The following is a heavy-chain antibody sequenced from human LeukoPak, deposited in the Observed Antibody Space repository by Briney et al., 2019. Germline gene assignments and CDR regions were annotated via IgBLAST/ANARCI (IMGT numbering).Heavy chain of an antibody. D-gene: IGHD2-2*01. CDR2: IYTSGST. Sequence: SETLSLTCTVSGGSISSYYWSWIRQPAGKGLEWIGRIYTSGSTNYNPSLKSRVTMSVDTSKNQFSLKLSSVTAADTAVYYCAGTDLYCSSTSCSFDYWGQGTLVTVSS. CDR3: AGTDLYCSSTSCSFDY. V-gene: IGHV4-4*07. J-gene: IGHJ4*02. CDR1: GGSISSYY.